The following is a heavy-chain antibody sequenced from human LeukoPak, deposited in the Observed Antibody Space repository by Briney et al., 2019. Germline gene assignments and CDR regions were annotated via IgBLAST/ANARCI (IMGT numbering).Heavy chain of an antibody. V-gene: IGHV1-46*01. CDR3: ARAVVVVAATGRVTYFDY. D-gene: IGHD2-15*01. CDR1: GYTFTSYS. Sequence: ASVKVSCKASGYTFTSYSMYWVRQAPGQGLEWVGIINPSGGSTSYAQKFQGRVTMTRDTSTSTVYMELSSLRSEDTAVYYCARAVVVVAATGRVTYFDYWGQGTLVTVSS. CDR2: INPSGGST. J-gene: IGHJ4*02.